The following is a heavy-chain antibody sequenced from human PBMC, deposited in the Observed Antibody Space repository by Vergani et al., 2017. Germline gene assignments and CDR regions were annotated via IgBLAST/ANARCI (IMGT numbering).Heavy chain of an antibody. CDR2: IIPIFGTA. Sequence: QVQLVQSGAEVKKPGSSVKVSCKASGGTFSSYAISWVRQAPGQGLEWMGGIIPIFGTANYAQKFQGRVTITADESTSTAYMELSSLRSEDTAVYYCARDGVHDFWSGYYTHYXMDVWGKGTTVTVSS. D-gene: IGHD3-3*01. J-gene: IGHJ6*03. V-gene: IGHV1-69*01. CDR3: ARDGVHDFWSGYYTHYXMDV. CDR1: GGTFSSYA.